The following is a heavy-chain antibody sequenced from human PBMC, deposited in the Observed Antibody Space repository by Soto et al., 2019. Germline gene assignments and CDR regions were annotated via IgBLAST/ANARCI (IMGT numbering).Heavy chain of an antibody. D-gene: IGHD3-10*01. J-gene: IGHJ4*02. Sequence: SVKVSCKASGGTFSSYAISWVRQAPGQGLEWMGGIIPIFGTANYAQKFQGRVTITADESTSTAYMELSSLRSEDTAVYYCAGTSYGSGSYYNGYFDYWGQGTLVTVSS. CDR3: AGTSYGSGSYYNGYFDY. CDR2: IIPIFGTA. V-gene: IGHV1-69*13. CDR1: GGTFSSYA.